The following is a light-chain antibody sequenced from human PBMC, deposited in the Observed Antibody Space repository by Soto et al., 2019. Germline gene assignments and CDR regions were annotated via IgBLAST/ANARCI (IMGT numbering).Light chain of an antibody. CDR2: RDG. V-gene: IGLV1-47*01. J-gene: IGLJ3*02. CDR3: AVWDQSLTGWV. Sequence: QSVLTQPPSASGTPGQSLTISCSGSSSNIGSHFVYWYQHLPGTAPKLLIFRDGQRPSGVPARFFGSKSGTSASLAITGLRSEDEADYYCAVWDQSLTGWVFGGGTNSPS. CDR1: SSNIGSHF.